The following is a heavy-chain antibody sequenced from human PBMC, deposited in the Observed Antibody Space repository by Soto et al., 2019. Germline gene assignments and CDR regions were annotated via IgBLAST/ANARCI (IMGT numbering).Heavy chain of an antibody. Sequence: GGSLRLSCAASGFTFSSYGMHWVRQAPGKGLEWVAVIWYDGSNKYYADSVKGRFTISRDNSKNTLYLQMNSLRTEDTAVYYCARDGSGSYPAGFFDYWGQGTLVTVSS. CDR2: IWYDGSNK. CDR3: ARDGSGSYPAGFFDY. D-gene: IGHD1-26*01. V-gene: IGHV3-33*01. J-gene: IGHJ4*02. CDR1: GFTFSSYG.